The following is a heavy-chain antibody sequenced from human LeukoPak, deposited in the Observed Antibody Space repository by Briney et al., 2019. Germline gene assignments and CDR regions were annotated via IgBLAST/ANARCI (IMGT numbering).Heavy chain of an antibody. Sequence: ASVKVSCKASGYTFTGYYIHWVRQAPGQGLEWMGWINPNSGGTNYAEKFQGRVTMTRDTSITTAYMELSRLRSDDTAVYYCAGGPEAFDIWGQGTMVTVSS. D-gene: IGHD1-14*01. CDR3: AGGPEAFDI. CDR1: GYTFTGYY. CDR2: INPNSGGT. V-gene: IGHV1-2*02. J-gene: IGHJ3*02.